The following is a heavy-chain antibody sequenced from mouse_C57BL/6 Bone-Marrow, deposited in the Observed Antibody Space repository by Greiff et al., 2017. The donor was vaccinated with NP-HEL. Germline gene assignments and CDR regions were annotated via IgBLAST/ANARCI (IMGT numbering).Heavy chain of an antibody. CDR2: IRSKSNNYAT. V-gene: IGHV10-1*01. Sequence: EVKLVESGGGLVQPKGSLKLSCAASGFSFNTYAMNWVRQAPGKGLEWVARIRSKSNNYATYYADSVKDRFTISRDDSESMLYLQMNNLKTEDTAMYYCVRQSAGRGPFDYWGQGTTLTVSS. CDR1: GFSFNTYA. J-gene: IGHJ2*01. CDR3: VRQSAGRGPFDY. D-gene: IGHD4-1*01.